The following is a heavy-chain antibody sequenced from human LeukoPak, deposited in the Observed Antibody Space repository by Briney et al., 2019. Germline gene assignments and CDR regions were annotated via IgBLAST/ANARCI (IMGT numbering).Heavy chain of an antibody. Sequence: GRSLRLSCAASGFTFSSYAMHWVRQAPGKGLEWVAVISYDGSNKYYADSVKGRFTISRDNSKNTLYLQMNSLRAEDTAVYYCARGGSSWCFDYWGQGTLVTVSS. CDR1: GFTFSSYA. CDR2: ISYDGSNK. V-gene: IGHV3-30-3*01. D-gene: IGHD6-13*01. J-gene: IGHJ4*02. CDR3: ARGGSSWCFDY.